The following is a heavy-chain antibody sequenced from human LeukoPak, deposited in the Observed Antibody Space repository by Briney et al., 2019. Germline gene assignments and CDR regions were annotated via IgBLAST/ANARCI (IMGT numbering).Heavy chain of an antibody. CDR1: GDSVSSNSAA. Sequence: SQTLSLTCAISGDSVSSNSAAWNWIRQSPSRGLEWLGRTYYRSKWYNDYAVSVKSRITINPDTSKNQFSLQLSSVTAADTAVYYCARGITMTLGAFDIWGQGTMVTVSS. CDR2: TYYRSKWYN. J-gene: IGHJ3*02. CDR3: ARGITMTLGAFDI. V-gene: IGHV6-1*01. D-gene: IGHD3-22*01.